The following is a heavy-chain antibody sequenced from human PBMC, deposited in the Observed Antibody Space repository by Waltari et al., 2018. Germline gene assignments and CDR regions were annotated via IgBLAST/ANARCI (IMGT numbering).Heavy chain of an antibody. CDR3: AAVAXQGNF. Sequence: QLHLXESGPGLVRPSETLSLTXTVSGGSISRSPLYWGWIRQPPGKGLEWIGSIYYAGXTYYXPSLKSXXTMXVDTSKNXXXLKXXSVTAADTAXYFCAAVAXQGNFWGQGFLVTVSS. V-gene: IGHV4-39*01. CDR2: IYYAGXT. J-gene: IGHJ4*02. CDR1: GGSISRSPLY.